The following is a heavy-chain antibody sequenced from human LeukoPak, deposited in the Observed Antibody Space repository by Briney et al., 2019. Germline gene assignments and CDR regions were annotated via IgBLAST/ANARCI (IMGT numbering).Heavy chain of an antibody. CDR1: GASISSSNYY. CDR3: AKSNGYGLIDY. D-gene: IGHD5-12*01. Sequence: PSETLSLTCAVSGASISSSNYYWGWVRQSPGKGLEWIGNIYSSGNTYNNASLKSRVTMYIDTSKNQFSLKLSSVTAADTAMYYCAKSNGYGLIDYWGQGTLVTVSS. V-gene: IGHV4-39*01. CDR2: IYSSGNT. J-gene: IGHJ4*02.